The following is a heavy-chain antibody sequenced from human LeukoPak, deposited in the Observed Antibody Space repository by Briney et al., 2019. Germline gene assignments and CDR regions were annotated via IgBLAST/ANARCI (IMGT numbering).Heavy chain of an antibody. CDR2: IKQDGSER. Sequence: GGSLRLSCAASGFTFNSYAMSWVRQAPGKGLEWVANIKQDGSERYYVDSVKGRFTISRDNAKNLLFLQMNSLRAEDTAVYYCARVASYYFYYMDVWGKGTTVTVSS. CDR1: GFTFNSYA. CDR3: ARVASYYFYYMDV. V-gene: IGHV3-7*01. J-gene: IGHJ6*03.